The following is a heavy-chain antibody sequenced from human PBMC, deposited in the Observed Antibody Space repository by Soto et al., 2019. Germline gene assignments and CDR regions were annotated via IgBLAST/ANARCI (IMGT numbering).Heavy chain of an antibody. CDR1: GGSIGVYY. D-gene: IGHD3-9*01. J-gene: IGHJ4*02. Sequence: PSETLSLTCTISGGSIGVYYWSWIRQSPRQGLEWIGYVYDNGRPYYSPSLKSRVTISADTSKNQISLKLTSATAADTAVYYCARGVGSSPPRYWGRGTLVTVSS. CDR2: VYDNGRP. CDR3: ARGVGSSPPRY. V-gene: IGHV4-59*01.